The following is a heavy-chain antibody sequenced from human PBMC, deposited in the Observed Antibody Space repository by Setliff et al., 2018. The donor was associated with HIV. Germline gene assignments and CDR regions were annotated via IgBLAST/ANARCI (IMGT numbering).Heavy chain of an antibody. CDR2: IYSTGST. CDR1: GPSINIHY. D-gene: IGHD3-3*01. Sequence: LSLTCTVSGPSINIHYWSWIRQSPGKAFEWIGYIYSTGSTNYNPSLQSRVTISMVASRNQFSLKVTSVTAADTAVYYCARDYYNFQDMWGQGTMVTVSS. J-gene: IGHJ3*02. V-gene: IGHV4-59*11. CDR3: ARDYYNFQDM.